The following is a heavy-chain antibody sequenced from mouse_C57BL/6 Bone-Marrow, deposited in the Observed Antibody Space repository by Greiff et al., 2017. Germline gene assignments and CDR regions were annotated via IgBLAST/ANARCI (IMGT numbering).Heavy chain of an antibody. CDR3: ATFYYGSSYDY. V-gene: IGHV1-80*01. D-gene: IGHD1-1*01. J-gene: IGHJ2*01. Sequence: VQLQQSGAELVKPGASVKISCKASGYAFSSYWMNWVKQRPGKGLEWIGQIYPGDGDTNYNGKFKGKATLTADKSSSTAYMQLSSLTSEDSAVYFCATFYYGSSYDYWGQGTTLTVSS. CDR2: IYPGDGDT. CDR1: GYAFSSYW.